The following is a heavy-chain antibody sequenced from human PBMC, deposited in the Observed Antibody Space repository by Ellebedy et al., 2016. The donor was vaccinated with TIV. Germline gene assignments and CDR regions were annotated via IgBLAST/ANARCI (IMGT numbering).Heavy chain of an antibody. CDR3: AKAAAGYYYYYGMDV. D-gene: IGHD6-13*01. CDR2: ISGSGGST. Sequence: GESLKISXAASGFTFSSYAMSWVRQAPGKGLEWVSAISGSGGSTYYADSVKGRFTISRDNSKNTLYLQMNSLRAEDTAVYYCAKAAAGYYYYYGMDVWGQGTTVTVSS. V-gene: IGHV3-23*01. CDR1: GFTFSSYA. J-gene: IGHJ6*02.